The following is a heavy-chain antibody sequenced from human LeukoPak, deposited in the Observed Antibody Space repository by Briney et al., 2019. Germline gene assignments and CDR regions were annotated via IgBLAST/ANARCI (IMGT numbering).Heavy chain of an antibody. CDR2: ISVSGANT. V-gene: IGHV3-23*01. Sequence: GGSLRLSCAASGFTFRNYGMSWVRQAPGKGLEWVSAISVSGANTYYPDSVKGRFTISRDNSKNTLYLQMNSLRAEDTALYYCAKGGGQTHQHGIDYWGQGTRVSVSS. CDR1: GFTFRNYG. CDR3: AKGGGQTHQHGIDY. J-gene: IGHJ4*02. D-gene: IGHD2-2*01.